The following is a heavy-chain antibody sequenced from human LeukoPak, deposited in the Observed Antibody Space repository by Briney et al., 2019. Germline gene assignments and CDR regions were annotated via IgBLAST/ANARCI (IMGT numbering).Heavy chain of an antibody. CDR3: ARVVVRDANNYKDY. V-gene: IGHV1-46*01. CDR1: GYTFTGYY. D-gene: IGHD5-24*01. CDR2: INPSGGRT. J-gene: IGHJ4*02. Sequence: ASVKVSCKASGYTFTGYYMHWVRQAPGQGLEWMGIINPSGGRTRSAQKFQGRVTMTRDMSTSTVYMELSSLRSDDTAVYYCARVVVRDANNYKDYWGQGTLVTVSS.